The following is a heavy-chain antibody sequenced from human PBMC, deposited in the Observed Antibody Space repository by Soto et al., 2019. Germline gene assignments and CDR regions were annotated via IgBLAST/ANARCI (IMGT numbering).Heavy chain of an antibody. J-gene: IGHJ4*02. CDR3: VKNKERKLSRVIDF. V-gene: IGHV3-23*01. CDR2: MSGSSSTT. Sequence: GGSLRLSCETSGLTFSNYAMSWVRQAPGGGLEWVSSMSGSSSTTYYADSVRGRFTISRDRSKNTLYLQMSSLRAEDTALYYCVKNKERKLSRVIDFWGQGTLVTVSS. D-gene: IGHD3-16*02. CDR1: GLTFSNYA.